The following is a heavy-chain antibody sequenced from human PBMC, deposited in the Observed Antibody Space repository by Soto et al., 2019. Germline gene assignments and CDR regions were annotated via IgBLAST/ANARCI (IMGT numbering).Heavy chain of an antibody. Sequence: QVQLVESGGGVVQPGGSLRLSCAASGFTFGRHGMHWVCQAPGKGLEWVAVIGSDGARDSYADSMKGRFSISRDNGQNTLYLQIIRLRVEDAAVYYCARDDDYPDNGLDYWGQGTLVTVSS. CDR2: IGSDGARD. J-gene: IGHJ4*02. CDR3: ARDDDYPDNGLDY. CDR1: GFTFGRHG. D-gene: IGHD4-17*01. V-gene: IGHV3-33*01.